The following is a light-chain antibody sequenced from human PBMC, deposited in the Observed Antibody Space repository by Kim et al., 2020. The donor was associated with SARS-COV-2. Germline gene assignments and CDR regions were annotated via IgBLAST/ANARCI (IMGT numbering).Light chain of an antibody. Sequence: PGKSITISCTGASNDFGSYNLVSWYQQYPAKAPKLMIYELTKRPSGVSDRFSGSKSGNTASLTISGLQAEDEADYYCCSYAGSVTVFGGGTKLTVL. J-gene: IGLJ2*01. CDR1: SNDFGSYNL. CDR2: ELT. V-gene: IGLV2-23*02. CDR3: CSYAGSVTV.